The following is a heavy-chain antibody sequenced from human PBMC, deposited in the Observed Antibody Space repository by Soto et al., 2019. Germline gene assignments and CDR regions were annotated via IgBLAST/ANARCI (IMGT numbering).Heavy chain of an antibody. J-gene: IGHJ6*02. CDR1: GGTFSSYA. V-gene: IGHV1-69*13. CDR3: ARGLIVVVTQPASGGGYYYYGMDV. Sequence: GASVKVSCKASGGTFSSYAISWVRQAPGQGLEWMGGIIPIFGTANYAQKFQGRVTITADESTSTAYMELSSLRSEDTAVYYCARGLIVVVTQPASGGGYYYYGMDVWGQGTTVTVSS. D-gene: IGHD3-22*01. CDR2: IIPIFGTA.